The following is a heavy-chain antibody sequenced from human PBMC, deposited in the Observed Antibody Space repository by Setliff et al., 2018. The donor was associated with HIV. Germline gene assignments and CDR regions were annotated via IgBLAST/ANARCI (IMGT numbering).Heavy chain of an antibody. CDR1: GYTFTSYA. J-gene: IGHJ4*02. CDR3: ARDRGGTYYYGSGSYNDY. CDR2: INAGNGNT. D-gene: IGHD3-10*01. Sequence: ASVKVSCKASGYTFTSYAMHWVRQAPGQRLEWMGWINAGNGNTKYSQKLQGRVTMTTDTSTSTAYMELRSLRSDDTAVYYCARDRGGTYYYGSGSYNDYWGQGTLVTVS. V-gene: IGHV1-3*01.